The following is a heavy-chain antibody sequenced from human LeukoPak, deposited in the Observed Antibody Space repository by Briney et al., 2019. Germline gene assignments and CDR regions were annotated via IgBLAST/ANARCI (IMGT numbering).Heavy chain of an antibody. V-gene: IGHV3-21*01. CDR3: ARDPTPRYCSGGSCYTHYGMDV. CDR1: GFTFSSYT. J-gene: IGHJ6*02. CDR2: ISSSSSYI. Sequence: PGGSLRLFCAASGFTFSSYTMHWVRQARGKGLEWVLSISSSSSYIYYADSVKGRLTISRDNAKNSLYLQMNSLRAEDTAVYYCARDPTPRYCSGGSCYTHYGMDVWGQGTTVTVSS. D-gene: IGHD2-15*01.